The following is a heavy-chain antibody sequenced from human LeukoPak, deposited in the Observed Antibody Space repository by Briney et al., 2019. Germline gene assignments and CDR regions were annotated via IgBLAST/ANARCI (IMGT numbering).Heavy chain of an antibody. D-gene: IGHD4-11*01. CDR1: GYSFTGYY. CDR2: ISPYSGET. Sequence: GASXXVSCKASGYSFTGYYIHWVRQAPGQGQEWMGRISPYSGETKNVQNFQGRGTINTDTDISKDNMEMSRLISDDTAVYYCAREDNNSDRWFDPWGQGTLVTVSS. J-gene: IGHJ5*02. CDR3: AREDNNSDRWFDP. V-gene: IGHV1-2*06.